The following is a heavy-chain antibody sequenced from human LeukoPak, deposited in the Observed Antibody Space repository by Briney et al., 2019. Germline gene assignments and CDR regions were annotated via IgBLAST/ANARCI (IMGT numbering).Heavy chain of an antibody. V-gene: IGHV4-59*01. CDR1: GGSISGSY. CDR3: ARSPDILTGENFDY. Sequence: SETLSLTCTVSGGSISGSYWNWIRQPPGKGLEWTGYIYYSGSTNYNPSLKSRVTISVDTSKKQFSLKLSSVTAADTAVYYCARSPDILTGENFDYWGQGTLVTVSS. D-gene: IGHD3-9*01. CDR2: IYYSGST. J-gene: IGHJ4*02.